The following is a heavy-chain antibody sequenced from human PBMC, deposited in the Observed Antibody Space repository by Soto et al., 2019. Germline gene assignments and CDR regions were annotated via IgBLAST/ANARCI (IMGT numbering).Heavy chain of an antibody. CDR1: GDSVSSNSAA. V-gene: IGHV6-1*01. J-gene: IGHJ6*02. Sequence: HSQTLSLTCAISGDSVSSNSAAWNWIRQSPSRGLEWLGRTYYRSKWYNDYAVSVKSRITINPDTSKNQFSLQLNSVTPEDTAVYYCARAESLVVVVAARTLLRRYYGMDVWGQGTTGTVSS. D-gene: IGHD2-15*01. CDR2: TYYRSKWYN. CDR3: ARAESLVVVVAARTLLRRYYGMDV.